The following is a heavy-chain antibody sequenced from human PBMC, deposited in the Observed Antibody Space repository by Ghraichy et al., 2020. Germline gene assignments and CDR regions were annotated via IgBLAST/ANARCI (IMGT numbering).Heavy chain of an antibody. CDR1: GFTFSSYS. J-gene: IGHJ1*01. V-gene: IGHV3-21*01. CDR2: ISSSSSYI. CDR3: ARDGFSVVVAATPKYFQH. Sequence: GGSLRLSCAASGFTFSSYSMNWVRQAPGKGLEWVSSISSSSSYIYYADSVKGRFTISRDNAKNSLYLQMNSLRAEDTAVYYCARDGFSVVVAATPKYFQHWGQGTLVTVSS. D-gene: IGHD2-15*01.